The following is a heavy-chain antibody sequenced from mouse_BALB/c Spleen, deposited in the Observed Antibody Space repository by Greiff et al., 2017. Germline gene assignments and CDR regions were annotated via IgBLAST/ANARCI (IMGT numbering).Heavy chain of an antibody. V-gene: IGHV5-12-2*01. J-gene: IGHJ4*01. Sequence: EVKLVESGGGLVQPGGSLKLSCAASGFSFSSYTMSWVRQTPEKRLEWVAYISNGGGSTYYPDTVKGRFTISRDNAKNTLYLQISSLKSEDTAMYYCARHRRITTVVARDYYAMDYWGQGTSVTVSS. D-gene: IGHD1-1*01. CDR1: GFSFSSYT. CDR3: ARHRRITTVVARDYYAMDY. CDR2: ISNGGGST.